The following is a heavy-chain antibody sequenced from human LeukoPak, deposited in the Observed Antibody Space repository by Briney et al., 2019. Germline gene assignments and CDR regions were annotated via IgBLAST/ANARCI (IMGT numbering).Heavy chain of an antibody. D-gene: IGHD3-10*01. Sequence: GGSLRLSCAASGFTFSSYVMHWVRQAPGKGLEWMGGFDPEDGETIYVQKFQGRVTMTEDTSTDTAYMELSSLRSEDTAVYYCATVLLLWFGESPFDPWGQGTLVTVSS. V-gene: IGHV1-24*01. J-gene: IGHJ5*02. CDR1: GFTFSSYV. CDR2: FDPEDGET. CDR3: ATVLLLWFGESPFDP.